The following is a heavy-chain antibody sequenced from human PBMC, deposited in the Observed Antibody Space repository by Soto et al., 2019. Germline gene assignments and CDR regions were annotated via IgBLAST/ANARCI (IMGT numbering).Heavy chain of an antibody. CDR1: VGSISSSSFC. V-gene: IGHV4-39*01. CDR2: IYYSGST. D-gene: IGHD6-19*01. Sequence: LPTLSLTCTLSVGSISSSSFCSCCFRQPPGKGLEWIGTIYYSGSTYYNPSLQSRVTISVDTSKNQFSLKLSSVTAADTAVYYCARLDGNSADYYYGMDVWGRGTTVTVS. CDR3: ARLDGNSADYYYGMDV. J-gene: IGHJ6*02.